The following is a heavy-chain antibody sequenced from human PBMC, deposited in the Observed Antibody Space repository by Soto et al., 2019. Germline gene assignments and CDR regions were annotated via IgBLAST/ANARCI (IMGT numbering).Heavy chain of an antibody. V-gene: IGHV4-39*01. CDR2: IYYSGNT. CDR3: ARQKRGANSQSSYTWFVP. J-gene: IGHJ5*02. D-gene: IGHD1-1*01. CDR1: GGSISSSDYY. Sequence: PSETLSLPCTVSGGSISSSDYYWGWIRQPPGKGLEWIGTIYYSGNTYYNPSVKSRVTISVDTSKTQFSLNLRSVTAADTAIYYCARQKRGANSQSSYTWFVPWGQGTRVTVSS.